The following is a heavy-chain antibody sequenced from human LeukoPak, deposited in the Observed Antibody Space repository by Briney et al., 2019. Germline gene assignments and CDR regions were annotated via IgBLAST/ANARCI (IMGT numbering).Heavy chain of an antibody. V-gene: IGHV3-30*04. D-gene: IGHD5-18*01. Sequence: GGSLRLSCAASGFTSSSYAMHWVRQAPGKGLEWVAVISYDGSNKYYADSVKGRFTISRDNSKNTLYLQMNSLRAEDTAVYYCARASDGTEDYWGQGTLVTVSS. CDR1: GFTSSSYA. CDR3: ARASDGTEDY. J-gene: IGHJ4*02. CDR2: ISYDGSNK.